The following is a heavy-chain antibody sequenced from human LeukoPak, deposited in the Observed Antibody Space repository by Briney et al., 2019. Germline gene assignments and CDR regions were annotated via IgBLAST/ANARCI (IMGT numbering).Heavy chain of an antibody. CDR3: ARDAGPNPDFDY. V-gene: IGHV3-21*01. Sequence: GGSLRLSCAASGFTFSSYSMNWVGQAQGKGVEWVSSISSSSSYIYYADSVKGRFTIYRDNEKNSLYLQMNSLRAEDTAVYYCARDAGPNPDFDYWGQGTLVTVSS. CDR1: GFTFSSYS. D-gene: IGHD6-13*01. CDR2: ISSSSSYI. J-gene: IGHJ4*02.